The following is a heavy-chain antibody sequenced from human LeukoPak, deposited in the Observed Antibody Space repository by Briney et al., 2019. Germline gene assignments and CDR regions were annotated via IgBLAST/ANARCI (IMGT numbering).Heavy chain of an antibody. Sequence: ASVKVSCKASGYSFIDYCIHWVRQAPGQGLEWMGRINSNSGGTSYAQNFQGRVTMTRDTSIGTAYMELSGLTSDDTAVYYCARGGSGSGYLYYFDYWGQGSLVSVSS. CDR2: INSNSGGT. J-gene: IGHJ4*02. CDR3: ARGGSGSGYLYYFDY. CDR1: GYSFIDYC. D-gene: IGHD3-10*01. V-gene: IGHV1-2*06.